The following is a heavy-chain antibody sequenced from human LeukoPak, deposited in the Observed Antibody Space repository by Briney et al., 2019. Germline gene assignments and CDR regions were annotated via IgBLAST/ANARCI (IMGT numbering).Heavy chain of an antibody. D-gene: IGHD2-2*01. CDR2: INWNGGST. V-gene: IGHV3-20*04. CDR1: GFAFDDYG. CDR3: AKVYCSSTNCPPGY. Sequence: PGGSLRLSCAASGFAFDDYGMSWVRQAPGKGLDWVSGINWNGGSTGYADSVKGRFTISRDNAKNSLYLQMNSLRAEDTALYYCAKVYCSSTNCPPGYWGQGTLVTVSS. J-gene: IGHJ4*02.